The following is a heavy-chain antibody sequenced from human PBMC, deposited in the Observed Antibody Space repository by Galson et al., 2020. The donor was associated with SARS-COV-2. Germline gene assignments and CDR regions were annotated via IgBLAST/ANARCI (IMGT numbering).Heavy chain of an antibody. Sequence: GGSLRLSCAASGFTFSSYWMSWVRQAPGKGLEWVANIKQDGSEKYYVDSVKGRFTISRDNAKNSLYLQMNSLRAEDTAVYYCARDQTLTYDSSGYSTSYYFDYWGQGTLVTVSS. CDR1: GFTFSSYW. CDR2: IKQDGSEK. J-gene: IGHJ4*02. CDR3: ARDQTLTYDSSGYSTSYYFDY. D-gene: IGHD3-22*01. V-gene: IGHV3-7*03.